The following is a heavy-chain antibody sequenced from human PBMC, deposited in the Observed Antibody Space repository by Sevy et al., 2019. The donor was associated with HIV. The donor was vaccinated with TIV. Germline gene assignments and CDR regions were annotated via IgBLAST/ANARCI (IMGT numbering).Heavy chain of an antibody. J-gene: IGHJ3*02. CDR3: ARDRKVLLVVYAIPFDAFDI. Sequence: GGSLRLSCTASGFTFSNHAMHWVRQGPGKGPEWVAFIRNDGSHECYADSVKGRFTISRDNSKNTLYLQMNSLRPEDTAGYYCARDRKVLLVVYAIPFDAFDIWGQGTMVTVSS. CDR2: IRNDGSHE. D-gene: IGHD2-8*02. CDR1: GFTFSNHA. V-gene: IGHV3-30*02.